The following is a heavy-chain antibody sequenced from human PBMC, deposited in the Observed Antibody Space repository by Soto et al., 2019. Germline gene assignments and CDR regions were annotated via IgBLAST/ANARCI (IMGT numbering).Heavy chain of an antibody. CDR1: GFTFSYYW. Sequence: EVQLVESEGGLVQPGGSLRLSCAASGFTFSYYWMHWVRQAPGQGLVWVSRIHSDGSSTTYADSVKGRFTISRDNAKNTLYLQMNSRRAEDTAVYYCARGARGAFDLWGQGTMVTVSS. V-gene: IGHV3-74*01. CDR2: IHSDGSST. CDR3: ARGARGAFDL. J-gene: IGHJ3*01.